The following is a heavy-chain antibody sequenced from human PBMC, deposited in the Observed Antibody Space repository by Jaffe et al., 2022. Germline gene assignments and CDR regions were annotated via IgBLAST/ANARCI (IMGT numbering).Heavy chain of an antibody. CDR2: IYPGDSDT. CDR3: ARGIITMVQGVIIRDPYFDY. CDR1: GYSFTSYW. J-gene: IGHJ4*02. V-gene: IGHV5-51*03. D-gene: IGHD3-10*01. Sequence: EVQLVQSGAEVKKPGESLKISCKGSGYSFTSYWIGWVRQMPGKGLEWMGIIYPGDSDTRYSPSFQGQVTISADKSISTAYLQWSSLKASDTAMYYCARGIITMVQGVIIRDPYFDYWGQGTLVTVSS.